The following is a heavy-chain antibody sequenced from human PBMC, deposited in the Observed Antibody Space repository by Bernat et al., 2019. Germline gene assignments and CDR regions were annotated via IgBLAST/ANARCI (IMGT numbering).Heavy chain of an antibody. J-gene: IGHJ4*02. V-gene: IGHV1-46*01. CDR3: ASVPGYCSGGSCYSLQNYFDY. CDR2: INPSGGST. CDR1: GYTFTSYY. D-gene: IGHD2-15*01. Sequence: QVQLVQSGAEVKKPGASVKVSCKASGYTFTSYYMHWVRQAPGQGLEWMGIINPSGGSTSYAQKFQGRVTMTRDTSTSTVYMELSSLRSEDTAVYYCASVPGYCSGGSCYSLQNYFDYWGQGNLVTVSS.